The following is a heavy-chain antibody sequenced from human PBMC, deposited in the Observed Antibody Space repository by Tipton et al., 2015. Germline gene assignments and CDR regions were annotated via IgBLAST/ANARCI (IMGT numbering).Heavy chain of an antibody. Sequence: QSGPEVKKPGASVKVSCKASGYTFTGYYIHWVRQAPGQGLEWMGWINPNNGDTNYAQKFQGRVTMTRDTSISTAYMELSRLTSDDTAVYYCARDGVEGYFDSWGQGTLVTVSS. CDR3: ARDGVEGYFDS. D-gene: IGHD1-1*01. CDR1: GYTFTGYY. CDR2: INPNNGDT. V-gene: IGHV1-2*02. J-gene: IGHJ4*02.